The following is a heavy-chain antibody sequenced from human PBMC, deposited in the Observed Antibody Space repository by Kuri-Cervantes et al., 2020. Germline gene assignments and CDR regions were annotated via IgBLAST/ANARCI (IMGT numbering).Heavy chain of an antibody. CDR1: GFTFDDYA. CDR3: AGDRDYDSSGYYFGAFDI. J-gene: IGHJ3*02. CDR2: ISWNSGSI. V-gene: IGHV3-9*01. Sequence: SLKISCAASGFTFDDYAMHWVRQAPGKGLEWVSGISWNSGSIGYADSVKGRFTISRDNAKSSLYLQMNSLRAEDTAVYYCAGDRDYDSSGYYFGAFDIWGQGTMVTVSS. D-gene: IGHD3-22*01.